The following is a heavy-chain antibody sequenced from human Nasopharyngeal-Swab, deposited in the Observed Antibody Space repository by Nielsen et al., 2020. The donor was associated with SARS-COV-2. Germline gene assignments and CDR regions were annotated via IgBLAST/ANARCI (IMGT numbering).Heavy chain of an antibody. D-gene: IGHD3-3*01. J-gene: IGHJ6*02. CDR2: ISSSSSYI. Sequence: GESLKISCAASGFTFSNYNMNWVRQAPGKGLEWVSSISSSSSYIYYADSVKGRFTISRDNAKNSLYLQMNSLRAEDTAVYYCARDGLDYDFWSAYFMDVWGQLTTVTVSS. CDR3: ARDGLDYDFWSAYFMDV. CDR1: GFTFSNYN. V-gene: IGHV3-21*01.